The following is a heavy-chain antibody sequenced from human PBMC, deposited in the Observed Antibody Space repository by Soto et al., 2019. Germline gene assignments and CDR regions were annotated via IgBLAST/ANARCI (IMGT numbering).Heavy chain of an antibody. Sequence: QVQLVQSGAEVKKPGASVKVSCKASGYTFTSYDINWVRQATGQGLEWMGWMNPNSGNTGYAQKFRGRVTMTRNTSISTAYMELSSLRSEDTAVYYCAPTLSSGWPVVTSEWGQGTLVTVSS. CDR3: APTLSSGWPVVTSE. CDR1: GYTFTSYD. V-gene: IGHV1-8*01. J-gene: IGHJ4*02. D-gene: IGHD6-19*01. CDR2: MNPNSGNT.